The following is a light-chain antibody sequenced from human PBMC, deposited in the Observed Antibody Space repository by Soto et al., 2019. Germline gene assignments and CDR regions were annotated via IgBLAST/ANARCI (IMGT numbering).Light chain of an antibody. CDR2: KAS. J-gene: IGKJ1*01. V-gene: IGKV1-5*03. Sequence: IQMTQSPSTLSASVGDRVTITCRASQSIDSWLAWYQHKPGKAPKLLIFKASTLETGVPSRFSGSASDTEFTLTISSLQPDDSATYYCQPYNSYSRTFGQGTKVDIK. CDR1: QSIDSW. CDR3: QPYNSYSRT.